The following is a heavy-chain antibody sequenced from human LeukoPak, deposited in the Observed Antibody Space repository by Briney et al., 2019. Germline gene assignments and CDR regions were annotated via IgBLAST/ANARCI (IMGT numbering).Heavy chain of an antibody. CDR1: GGSISSGSYY. D-gene: IGHD1-7*01. CDR3: ARDLDNWNYDWFDP. Sequence: SETLSLTRTVSGGSISSGSYYWSWIRQPAGKGLEWIGRIYTSGSTNYNPSLKSRVTISVDTSKNQFSLKLSSVTAADTAVYYCARDLDNWNYDWFDPWGQGTLVTVSS. J-gene: IGHJ5*02. V-gene: IGHV4-61*02. CDR2: IYTSGST.